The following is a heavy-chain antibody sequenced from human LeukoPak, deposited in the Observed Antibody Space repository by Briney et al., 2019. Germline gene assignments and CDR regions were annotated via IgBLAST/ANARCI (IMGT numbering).Heavy chain of an antibody. D-gene: IGHD4-11*01. CDR1: GYTLTQLS. CDR3: AGDTSNWDLSFDY. Sequence: ASAKVSCKVSGYTLTQLSMHWVRQAPGKGLEWMGGFDPEDGKAIYAQNFQDRVTVSDDRSTDTTYMELTSLTPEDTAVYYCAGDTSNWDLSFDYWGQGTLVTVSS. CDR2: FDPEDGKA. V-gene: IGHV1-24*01. J-gene: IGHJ4*02.